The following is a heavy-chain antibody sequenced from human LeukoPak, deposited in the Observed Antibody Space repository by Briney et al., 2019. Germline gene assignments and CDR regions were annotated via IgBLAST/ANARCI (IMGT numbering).Heavy chain of an antibody. Sequence: ASVKVSCKASGYTFTSYGISWVRQAPGQGLEWMGWISAYNGNTNYAQKLQGRVTMTTDTSTSTAYMELRSLRSDDTAVYYCAREYYDYVCGSYRPVWFGPWGQGTLVTVSS. CDR3: AREYYDYVCGSYRPVWFGP. CDR1: GYTFTSYG. CDR2: ISAYNGNT. J-gene: IGHJ5*02. D-gene: IGHD3-16*02. V-gene: IGHV1-18*01.